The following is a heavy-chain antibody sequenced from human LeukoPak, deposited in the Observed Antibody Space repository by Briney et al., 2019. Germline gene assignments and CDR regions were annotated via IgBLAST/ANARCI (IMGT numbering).Heavy chain of an antibody. D-gene: IGHD1-7*01. CDR3: ARDRREFLGYNWNYHFDY. J-gene: IGHJ4*02. Sequence: SETLSLTCTVSGGSISSSSYYWGWIRQPPGKGLEWIGSIYYSGSTYYNPSLKSRVTISADTSKNQFSLKLSSVTAADTAVYYCARDRREFLGYNWNYHFDYWGQGTLVTVS. CDR2: IYYSGST. V-gene: IGHV4-39*07. CDR1: GGSISSSSYY.